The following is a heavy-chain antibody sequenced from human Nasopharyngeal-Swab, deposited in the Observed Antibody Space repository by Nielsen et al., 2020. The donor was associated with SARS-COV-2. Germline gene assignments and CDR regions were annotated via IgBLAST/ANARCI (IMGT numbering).Heavy chain of an antibody. Sequence: GSLRLSCTVSGGSISSGSISSYYWSWIRQPPGKGLEWIGYFSYTGLTNYNPSLKSRVTISVDMSKNQFSLKLSSVAAADTAVYYCAREVVGGLVDSWGQGTLVTVSS. CDR1: GGSISSGSISSYY. J-gene: IGHJ4*02. D-gene: IGHD1-26*01. V-gene: IGHV4-61*01. CDR3: AREVVGGLVDS. CDR2: FSYTGLT.